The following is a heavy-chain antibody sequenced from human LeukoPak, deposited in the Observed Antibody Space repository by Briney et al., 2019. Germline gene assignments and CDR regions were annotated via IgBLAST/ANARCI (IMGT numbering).Heavy chain of an antibody. Sequence: SETLSLTCAVYGGSFSGYYWSWIRQPPGKGLEWIGEINHSGSTNYNPSLKSRGTISVDTSKNQFSLKLSSVTAADSAVDYCVRGLGYYASGSRWFDPWGQGTLVTVSS. CDR1: GGSFSGYY. J-gene: IGHJ5*02. V-gene: IGHV4-34*01. CDR2: INHSGST. CDR3: VRGLGYYASGSRWFDP. D-gene: IGHD3-10*01.